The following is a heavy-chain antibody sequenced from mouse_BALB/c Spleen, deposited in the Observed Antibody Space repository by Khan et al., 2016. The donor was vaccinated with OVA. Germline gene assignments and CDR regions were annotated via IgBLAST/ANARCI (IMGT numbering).Heavy chain of an antibody. CDR2: INPNNGDT. Sequence: EVQLQQSGPELVKPGTSVKISCKASGYTFTDYTMDWGKQSHGKSLEWIGDINPNNGDTFYNQKFKDKAALTVDKSSSTAFMELRSLTSEDTAGYYCARTGYGSLGYWGQGTTLTVSS. D-gene: IGHD1-1*01. CDR3: ARTGYGSLGY. V-gene: IGHV1-18*01. J-gene: IGHJ2*01. CDR1: GYTFTDYT.